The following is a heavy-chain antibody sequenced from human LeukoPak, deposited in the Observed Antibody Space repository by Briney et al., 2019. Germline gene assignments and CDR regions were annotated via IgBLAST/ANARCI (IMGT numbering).Heavy chain of an antibody. J-gene: IGHJ5*02. V-gene: IGHV3-66*01. CDR3: ARANYYGSVFLGFDP. CDR1: GFTVSSNY. D-gene: IGHD3-10*01. Sequence: GGSLRLSCAASGFTVSSNYMSWVRQAPGKGLEWVSVIYSGGSTYYADSVKGRFTISRDNSKNTLYLQMNSLRAEDTAVYYCARANYYGSVFLGFDPWGQGTLVTVSS. CDR2: IYSGGST.